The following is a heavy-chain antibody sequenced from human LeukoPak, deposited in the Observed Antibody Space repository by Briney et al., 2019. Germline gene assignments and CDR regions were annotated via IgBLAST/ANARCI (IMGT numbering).Heavy chain of an antibody. CDR3: ASGLCDAFDI. CDR2: ISYDGSNK. J-gene: IGHJ3*02. V-gene: IGHV3-30-3*01. D-gene: IGHD2-2*01. CDR1: GFTFSSYA. Sequence: GGSLRLSCAASGFTFSSYAMHWVRQAPGKGLEWVAVISYDGSNKYYADSVRGRFTISRDNSKNTLYLQMNSLRAEDTAVYYCASGLCDAFDIWGQGTMVTVSS.